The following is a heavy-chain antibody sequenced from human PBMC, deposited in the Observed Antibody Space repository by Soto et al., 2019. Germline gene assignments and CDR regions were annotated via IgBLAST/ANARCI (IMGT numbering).Heavy chain of an antibody. CDR2: NNHSGST. V-gene: IGHV4-34*01. CDR3: ARDKITGLFDY. D-gene: IGHD2-8*02. Sequence: TLSLTCAVYGGSFSGYYWTWIRQPPGTGLEWIGENNHSGSTNYNPSLKSRVSISVDTSKNQFSLKLTSVTAADTAVYYCARDKITGLFDYWGQGTLVTVSS. CDR1: GGSFSGYY. J-gene: IGHJ4*02.